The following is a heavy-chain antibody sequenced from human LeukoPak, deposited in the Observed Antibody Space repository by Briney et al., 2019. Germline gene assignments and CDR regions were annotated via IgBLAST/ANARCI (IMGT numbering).Heavy chain of an antibody. CDR2: FDHEDGET. CDR1: GYTLTELS. V-gene: IGHV1-24*01. J-gene: IGHJ3*02. CDR3: ATEVGAYSGSYDAFDI. Sequence: ASVKVSCKVSGYTLTELSMHWVRQAPGKGPEWMGGFDHEDGETIYAQKFQGRVTMTEDTSTDTAYMELSSLRSEDTAVYYCATEVGAYSGSYDAFDIWGQGTMVTVSS. D-gene: IGHD1-26*01.